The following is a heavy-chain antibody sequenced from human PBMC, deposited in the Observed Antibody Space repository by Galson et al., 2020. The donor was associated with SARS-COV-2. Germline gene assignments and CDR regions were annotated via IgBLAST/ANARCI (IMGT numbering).Heavy chain of an antibody. D-gene: IGHD3-16*01. CDR1: GFTFSSYT. CDR2: ISRSSTYI. CDR3: ARDRDIMLTDCDY. J-gene: IGHJ4*02. Sequence: GGSLRLSCAASGFTFSSYTMNWVRQAPGKGLEWVSSISRSSTYIYYADSVKGRFTISRDNAKNSLYLQMNSLRAEDTAVYYCARDRDIMLTDCDYWGQGTLVTGSS. V-gene: IGHV3-21*01.